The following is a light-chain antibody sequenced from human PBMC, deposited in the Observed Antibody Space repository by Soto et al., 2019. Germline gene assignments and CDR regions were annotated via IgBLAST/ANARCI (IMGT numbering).Light chain of an antibody. CDR2: GAS. J-gene: IGKJ1*01. V-gene: IGKV3-15*01. CDR1: QSVSSN. CDR3: QQYNNWPWT. Sequence: EIVMTQSPATLSVSPGERATLSCRASQSVSSNLAWYQQKPGQAPRLLIYGASTRATGIPARFSGSGSGTEFTLTISSLQSEEFAGYYCQQYNNWPWTFGQGTKVEIK.